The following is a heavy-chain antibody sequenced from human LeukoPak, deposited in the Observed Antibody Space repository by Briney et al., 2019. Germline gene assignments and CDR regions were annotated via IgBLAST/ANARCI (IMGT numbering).Heavy chain of an antibody. V-gene: IGHV3-30*02. J-gene: IGHJ4*02. CDR1: GFTFSSYG. D-gene: IGHD3-3*01. CDR3: AKLVTIFGVVIIPYYFDY. CDR2: IRYDGSNK. Sequence: PGGSLRLSCAASGFTFSSYGMHWVRQAPGKGLEWVAFIRYDGSNKYYADSVKGRFTISRDNSKNTLYLQMNSLRAGDTAVCYCAKLVTIFGVVIIPYYFDYWGQGTLVTVSS.